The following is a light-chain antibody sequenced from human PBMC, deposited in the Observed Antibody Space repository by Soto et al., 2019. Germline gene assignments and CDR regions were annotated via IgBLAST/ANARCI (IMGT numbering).Light chain of an antibody. CDR3: TSYTRFSTLSV. Sequence: QSALTQPASVSGSPGQSITISCTGTSSDVGSYNLVSWYQQHPGKVPQLMIYEGSKRPSGVSNRFSGSKSGNTASLTISGLQAEDEADYYCTSYTRFSTLSVSGTGTKVTVL. CDR2: EGS. CDR1: SSDVGSYNL. J-gene: IGLJ1*01. V-gene: IGLV2-14*02.